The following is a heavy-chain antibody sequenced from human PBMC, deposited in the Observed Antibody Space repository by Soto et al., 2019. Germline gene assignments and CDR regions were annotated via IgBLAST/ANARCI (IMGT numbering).Heavy chain of an antibody. D-gene: IGHD3-22*01. V-gene: IGHV4-59*08. CDR3: AKTRIRRGLTMRRGGIDV. CDR1: GGSISSYY. Sequence: QVQLQESGPGLVKPSETLSLTCTVSGGSISSYYWSWIRQPPGKGLEWIGYIYYSGNTNYNPSLTSRVTISVDTSKNQFSLKLSSVTAADTAVYYCAKTRIRRGLTMRRGGIDVWGQGTTVTVSS. CDR2: IYYSGNT. J-gene: IGHJ6*01.